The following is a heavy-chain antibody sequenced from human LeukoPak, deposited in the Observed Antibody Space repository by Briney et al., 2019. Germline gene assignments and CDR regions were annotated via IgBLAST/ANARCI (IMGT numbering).Heavy chain of an antibody. CDR2: IWYDGTSK. Sequence: GGSLRLSCAASGFSLSAYGVHWVRQAPGKGLEWVAVIWYDGTSKDYADSVKGRFTFSRDNSKNTLYLQMNSLTVEDTAVYYCARSQSSSLIDYWGQGTLVTISS. CDR1: GFSLSAYG. J-gene: IGHJ4*02. CDR3: ARSQSSSLIDY. D-gene: IGHD6-13*01. V-gene: IGHV3-33*01.